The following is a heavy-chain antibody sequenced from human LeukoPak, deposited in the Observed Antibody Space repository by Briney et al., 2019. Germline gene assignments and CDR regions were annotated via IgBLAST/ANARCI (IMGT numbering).Heavy chain of an antibody. D-gene: IGHD3-10*01. CDR1: GFTFSSYG. Sequence: TGGSLRLCCAASGFTFSSYGMSWVRQAPGKGLEWVSAISGSGGSTYYADSVKGRFTISRDNSKNTLYLQMNSLRAEDTAVYYCAKLSRGSGSYYPYDYWGQGTLVTVSS. V-gene: IGHV3-23*01. CDR3: AKLSRGSGSYYPYDY. J-gene: IGHJ4*02. CDR2: ISGSGGST.